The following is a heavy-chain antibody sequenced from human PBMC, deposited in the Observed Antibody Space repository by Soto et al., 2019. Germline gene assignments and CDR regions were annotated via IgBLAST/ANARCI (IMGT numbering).Heavy chain of an antibody. Sequence: EVQLVESGGGLVQPGGSLRLSCAASGFTFSSYWMHWVRQAPGKGLVWVSRIYTDGSRADYAASVKGRFTISRDNAKNTVYLQVNSLGAEDTAVYYCARGARNYYYFDYWGQGTLVTVSS. D-gene: IGHD1-7*01. J-gene: IGHJ4*02. V-gene: IGHV3-74*01. CDR1: GFTFSSYW. CDR2: IYTDGSRA. CDR3: ARGARNYYYFDY.